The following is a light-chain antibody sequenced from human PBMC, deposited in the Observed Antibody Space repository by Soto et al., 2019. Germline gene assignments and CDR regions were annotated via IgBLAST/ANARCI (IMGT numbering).Light chain of an antibody. Sequence: DIQMTQSPSSLSASVGDRVTITCRASHDITNYLAWYQQKPGKVPKLLIYAASTLQSGVPSRFSGSGSGTDFTLTISSLQPEDAATYFCQKYNSAPLTFGGGTKVDIK. CDR1: HDITNY. CDR3: QKYNSAPLT. V-gene: IGKV1-27*01. J-gene: IGKJ4*01. CDR2: AAS.